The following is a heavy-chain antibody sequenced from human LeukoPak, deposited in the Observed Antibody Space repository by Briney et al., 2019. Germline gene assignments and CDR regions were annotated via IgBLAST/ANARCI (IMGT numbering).Heavy chain of an antibody. Sequence: PGGSLRLSCAASGFTFSSYSMNWVRQAPGKGLEWVSSISSSSSYIYYADSVKGRFTISRDNAKNSLYLQMNSLRAEDTAVYYCARVSINDYYDSSGYPSILYYFDYWGQGTLVTVSS. V-gene: IGHV3-21*01. D-gene: IGHD3-22*01. J-gene: IGHJ4*02. CDR3: ARVSINDYYDSSGYPSILYYFDY. CDR1: GFTFSSYS. CDR2: ISSSSSYI.